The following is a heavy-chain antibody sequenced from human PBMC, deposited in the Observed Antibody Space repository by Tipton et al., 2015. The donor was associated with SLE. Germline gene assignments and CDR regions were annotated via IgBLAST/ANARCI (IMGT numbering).Heavy chain of an antibody. V-gene: IGHV4-59*12. J-gene: IGHJ4*02. CDR3: ARGVIAAAGTGGDY. Sequence: TLSLTCTVSGGSISSYYWSWIRQPPGKGLEWIGYIYYSGSTNYNPSLKSRVTISVDTSKNQFSLKLSSVTAADTAVYYCARGVIAAAGTGGDYWGQGTLVTVSS. CDR2: IYYSGST. CDR1: GGSISSYY. D-gene: IGHD6-13*01.